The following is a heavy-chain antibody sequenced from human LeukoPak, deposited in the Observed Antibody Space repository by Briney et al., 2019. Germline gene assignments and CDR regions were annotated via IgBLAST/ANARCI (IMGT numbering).Heavy chain of an antibody. J-gene: IGHJ4*02. D-gene: IGHD3-10*01. CDR3: ARDPGWFGELFSPGLSKPS. Sequence: TSQTLSLTCTVSGGSISSGSYYWSWIRQPAGKGLEWIGRIYTSGSTNYNPSLKSRVTISVDTSKNQFSLKLSSVTAADTAVYYCARDPGWFGELFSPGLSKPSWGQGTLVTVSS. V-gene: IGHV4-61*02. CDR2: IYTSGST. CDR1: GGSISSGSYY.